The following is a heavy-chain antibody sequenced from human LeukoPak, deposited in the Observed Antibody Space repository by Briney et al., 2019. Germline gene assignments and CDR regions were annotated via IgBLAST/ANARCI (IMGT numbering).Heavy chain of an antibody. J-gene: IGHJ4*02. CDR3: ERDEGIVRAMHSKAVAY. D-gene: IGHD1-26*01. Sequence: AGSLTLACAAAAFTFTKYNIDWVRQAAGDVREWVSSISGGITHIHHADSVKGRFTISRDNDKSSLYVEMSSLRVEDTAVYYCERDEGIVRAMHSKAVAYWGTGTLVIV. CDR2: ISGGITHI. CDR1: AFTFTKYN. V-gene: IGHV3-21*01.